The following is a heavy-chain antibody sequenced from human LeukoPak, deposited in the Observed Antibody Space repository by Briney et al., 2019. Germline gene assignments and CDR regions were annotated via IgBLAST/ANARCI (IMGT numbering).Heavy chain of an antibody. Sequence: PGGSLRLSCVASGFIFSSYWMHWVRQGPGKGLVWVSRINSDGRTITYADSVKGRFTISRDNAKNTLYLQMNSLRAEDTAVYYCARVTVSSSEVIFDYWGQGSLVTVSS. CDR2: INSDGRTI. J-gene: IGHJ4*02. CDR3: ARVTVSSSEVIFDY. CDR1: GFIFSSYW. D-gene: IGHD1-20*01. V-gene: IGHV3-74*01.